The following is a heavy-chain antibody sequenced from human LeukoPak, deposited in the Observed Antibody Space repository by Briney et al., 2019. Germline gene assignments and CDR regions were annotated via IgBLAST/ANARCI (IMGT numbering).Heavy chain of an antibody. V-gene: IGHV3-7*03. CDR3: ARGSSFGAY. Sequence: GGSLRLSCAASGFTFSSYAMSWVRQAPGKGLEWVANINQHGSEKYYVDSVKGRFTISRDNTRNSLSLQMNSLRDEDTAVYYCARGSSFGAYWGQGTLVTVSS. J-gene: IGHJ4*02. CDR1: GFTFSSYA. D-gene: IGHD3-3*01. CDR2: INQHGSEK.